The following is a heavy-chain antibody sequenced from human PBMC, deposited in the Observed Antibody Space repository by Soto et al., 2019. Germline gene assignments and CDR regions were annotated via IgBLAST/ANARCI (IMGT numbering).Heavy chain of an antibody. CDR1: GYTFTGYY. CDR3: ARDAARTGVYYYYGMDV. Sequence: ASVKVSCKASGYTFTGYYMHWVRQAPGQGLEWMGWINPNSGGTNYAQKFQGWVTMTRDTSISTAYMELSRLRSDDTAVYYCARDAARTGVYYYYGMDVWGQGTTVTVSS. D-gene: IGHD6-6*01. CDR2: INPNSGGT. J-gene: IGHJ6*02. V-gene: IGHV1-2*04.